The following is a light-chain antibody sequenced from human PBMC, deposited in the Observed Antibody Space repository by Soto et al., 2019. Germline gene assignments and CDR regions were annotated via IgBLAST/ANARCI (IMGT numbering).Light chain of an antibody. CDR1: SSNIGSNT. V-gene: IGLV1-44*01. J-gene: IGLJ1*01. Sequence: QSVLAQPPSASGTPGQRVTISCSGSSSNIGSNTVNWYHQLPGTAPKLLIYSNNQRPSGVPDRFSGSKSGTSASLAISGLQSEDEAAYYCASWDDSLNGHVFGTGTKVTVL. CDR2: SNN. CDR3: ASWDDSLNGHV.